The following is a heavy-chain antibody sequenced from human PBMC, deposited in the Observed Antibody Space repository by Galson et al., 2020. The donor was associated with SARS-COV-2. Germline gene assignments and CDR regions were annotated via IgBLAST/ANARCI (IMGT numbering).Heavy chain of an antibody. V-gene: IGHV3-13*01. CDR1: GFTFSSYD. Sequence: GESLKISCAASGFTFSSYDMHWVRQATGKGLEWVSAIGTAGDTYYPGSVKGRFTISRENAKNSLYLQMNSLRAGDTAVYYCARAGWELQMDVWGQGTTVTVSS. CDR2: IGTAGDT. J-gene: IGHJ6*02. CDR3: ARAGWELQMDV. D-gene: IGHD1-26*01.